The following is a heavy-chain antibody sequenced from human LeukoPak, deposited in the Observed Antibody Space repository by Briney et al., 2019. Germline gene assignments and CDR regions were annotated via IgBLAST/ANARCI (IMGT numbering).Heavy chain of an antibody. J-gene: IGHJ4*02. CDR2: VYYTATT. Sequence: SETLSLTCSVSGDSITNINYYWGWIRQPPGKGLEWIATVYYTATTYSNPSLKSRVTISVDSSKNEVSLKVTSVTAADTAVYYCARDPVAGTGTDIWGQGTLVTVSS. CDR3: ARDPVAGTGTDI. D-gene: IGHD6-13*01. V-gene: IGHV4-39*07. CDR1: GDSITNINYY.